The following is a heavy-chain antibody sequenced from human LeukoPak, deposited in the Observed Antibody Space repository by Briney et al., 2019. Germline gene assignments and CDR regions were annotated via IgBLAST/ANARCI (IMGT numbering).Heavy chain of an antibody. CDR3: VKAVVYYDSSGYYFTYYFDY. D-gene: IGHD3-22*01. J-gene: IGHJ4*02. V-gene: IGHV3-23*01. CDR2: ISGSGGST. Sequence: PGGSLRLSCAASGFTFSSYAMSWVRQAPGKGLEWVSAISGSGGSTYYADSVKGRFTISRDNSKNTLYLQMNSLRAEDTAVYYCVKAVVYYDSSGYYFTYYFDYWGQGTLVTVSS. CDR1: GFTFSSYA.